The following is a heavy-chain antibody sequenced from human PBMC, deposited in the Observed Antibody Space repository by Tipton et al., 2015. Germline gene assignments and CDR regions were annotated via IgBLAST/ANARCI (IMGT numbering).Heavy chain of an antibody. V-gene: IGHV1-69*01. CDR2: IIPGSGTV. CDR1: VGPLSLYA. J-gene: IGHJ6*02. CDR3: ATGDYTGSGRFAHYYSLRA. D-gene: IGHD3-10*01. Sequence: QVQLVQSGAEVKKPGSSVKVSCKASVGPLSLYAISWVRLAPGQGLEWMGGIIPGSGTVNSAQRFQGRLTMTADESTTTVSMELSSLTSEDTAVYYCATGDYTGSGRFAHYYSLRAWGQGTTVTVSS.